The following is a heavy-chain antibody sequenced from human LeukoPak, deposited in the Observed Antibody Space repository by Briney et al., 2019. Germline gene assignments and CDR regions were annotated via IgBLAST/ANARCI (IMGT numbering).Heavy chain of an antibody. CDR1: GGSISDYY. D-gene: IGHD1-26*01. Sequence: KSSEALSLTCTVSGGSISDYYWSWIRQSPVRGLEWIGYLYYSGNTNYNPSHKSRLTISRDMAKNQFSLKLSSVTSADTAVYYCARGEYEGLVDNWGQRTLVTLSS. V-gene: IGHV4-59*01. J-gene: IGHJ4*02. CDR3: ARGEYEGLVDN. CDR2: LYYSGNT.